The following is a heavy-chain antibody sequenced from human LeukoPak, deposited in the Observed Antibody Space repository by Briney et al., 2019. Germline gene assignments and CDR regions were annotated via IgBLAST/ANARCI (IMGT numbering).Heavy chain of an antibody. D-gene: IGHD6-13*01. V-gene: IGHV3-9*01. Sequence: GRSLRLSCAASGGTFDDYAMHWVRQAPGKGLEWVSGISWNSGSIDYADSVKGRFTISRDNAKNSLYLQMNSLRAEDTALYYCAKAGGSSLLFNWFDPWGQGTLVTVSS. CDR2: ISWNSGSI. CDR1: GGTFDDYA. J-gene: IGHJ5*02. CDR3: AKAGGSSLLFNWFDP.